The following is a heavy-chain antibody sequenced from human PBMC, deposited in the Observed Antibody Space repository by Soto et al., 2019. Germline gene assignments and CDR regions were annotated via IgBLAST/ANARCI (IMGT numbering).Heavy chain of an antibody. D-gene: IGHD6-19*01. CDR3: ARGPKYSSGWGFSDY. J-gene: IGHJ4*02. V-gene: IGHV3-48*02. Sequence: EVQLVESGGGLVQPGGSLRLSGAASGFTFRSYSMNWVRQAPGKGLEWVSYISSSSSTIYYADSVKGRFTISRDNAKNSLYMQMNSLRDEDTAVYYCARGPKYSSGWGFSDYWGQGTLVTVSS. CDR1: GFTFRSYS. CDR2: ISSSSSTI.